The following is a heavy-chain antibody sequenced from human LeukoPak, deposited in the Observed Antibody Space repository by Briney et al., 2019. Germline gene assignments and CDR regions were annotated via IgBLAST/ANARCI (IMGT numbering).Heavy chain of an antibody. CDR3: AKDRDIAAAGYDGFDYYYGMDV. CDR1: GFTFSSYG. D-gene: IGHD6-13*01. J-gene: IGHJ6*02. CDR2: ISYDGSNK. Sequence: GGSLRLSCAASGFTFSSYGMHWVRQAPGKGLEWVAVISYDGSNKYYADSVKGRFTISRDNSKNTLYLQTNSLRAEDTAVYYCAKDRDIAAAGYDGFDYYYGMDVWGQGTTVTVSS. V-gene: IGHV3-30*18.